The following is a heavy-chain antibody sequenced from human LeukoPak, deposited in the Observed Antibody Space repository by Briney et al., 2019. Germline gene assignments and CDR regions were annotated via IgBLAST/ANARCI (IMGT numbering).Heavy chain of an antibody. CDR3: TRQSAVAGYFDY. CDR1: GFTFSSYW. V-gene: IGHV3-7*05. Sequence: GGSLRLSCAASGFTFSSYWMGWVRQAPGKGPEWVANIKEDGSQIFYVDSVKGRFTISRDNAKNSLYLQMNSLKTEDTAVYYCTRQSAVAGYFDYWGQGTLVTVSS. CDR2: IKEDGSQI. J-gene: IGHJ4*02. D-gene: IGHD6-19*01.